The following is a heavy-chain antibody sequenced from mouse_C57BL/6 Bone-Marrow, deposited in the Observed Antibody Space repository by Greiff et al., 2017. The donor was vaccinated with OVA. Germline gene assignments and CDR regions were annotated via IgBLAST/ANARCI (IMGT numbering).Heavy chain of an antibody. CDR3: VSGRYFDY. V-gene: IGHV10-1*01. Sequence: EVQVVESGGGLVQPKGSLKLSCAASGFSFNTYAMNWVRQAPGKGLEWVAGIRSKSNNYANYYADSVKDRFTISRDDSESMLYLQMNNLKTEDTARYYCVSGRYFDYWGQGTTLTVSS. J-gene: IGHJ2*01. CDR2: IRSKSNNYAN. CDR1: GFSFNTYA. D-gene: IGHD3-1*01.